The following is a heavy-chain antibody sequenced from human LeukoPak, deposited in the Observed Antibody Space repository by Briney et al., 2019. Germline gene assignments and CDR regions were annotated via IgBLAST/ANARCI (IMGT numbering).Heavy chain of an antibody. CDR1: GYSFTSYW. J-gene: IGHJ4*02. Sequence: GESLKISCKGSGYSFTSYWIGWVRQMPGKGLEWMGIIYPGDSDTRCSPSFQGQVTISADKSISTAYLQWSSLKASDTAMYYCARQGPFSSIAARPFDYWGQGTLVTASS. V-gene: IGHV5-51*01. CDR2: IYPGDSDT. D-gene: IGHD6-6*01. CDR3: ARQGPFSSIAARPFDY.